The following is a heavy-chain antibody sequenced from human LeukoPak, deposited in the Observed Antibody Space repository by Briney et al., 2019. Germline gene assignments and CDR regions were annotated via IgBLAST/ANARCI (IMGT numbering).Heavy chain of an antibody. J-gene: IGHJ3*02. Sequence: GLMKVSCKASGGTFSNYAISWVRQAPGKGLEWVSGFGDGGGSTYYADSVNGRFTISRDNSKNTLYLQMNSLRAEDTAVYCCAKVGGYFDSYDAFDIWGQGTMVTVSS. D-gene: IGHD3-9*01. CDR2: FGDGGGST. V-gene: IGHV3-23*01. CDR3: AKVGGYFDSYDAFDI. CDR1: GGTFSNYA.